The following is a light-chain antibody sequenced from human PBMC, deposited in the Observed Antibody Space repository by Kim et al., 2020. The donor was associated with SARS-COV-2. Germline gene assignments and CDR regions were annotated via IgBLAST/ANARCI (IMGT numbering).Light chain of an antibody. CDR3: HSPDSSGAHYV. V-gene: IGLV3-19*01. CDR1: SLRRYY. J-gene: IGLJ1*01. Sequence: SSELTQDPAVSVALGQTVRITCQGDSLRRYYANWYQQKPGQAPVLVIYGKNDRPSGIPDRFSGSSSGNIASLTISGTQADDEADYYCHSPDSSGAHYVFGTGTKVTVL. CDR2: GKN.